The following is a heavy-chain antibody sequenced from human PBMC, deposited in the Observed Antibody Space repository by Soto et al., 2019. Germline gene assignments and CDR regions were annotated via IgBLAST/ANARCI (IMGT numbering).Heavy chain of an antibody. D-gene: IGHD3-9*01. CDR2: INPSGGST. CDR3: ARGRDDILTGYYNDY. V-gene: IGHV1-46*04. J-gene: IGHJ4*02. Sequence: QVQLVQSGAEVKKPGASVKVSCKASGYTFTSYYMHWVRQAPGQGLEWMGIINPSGGSTSYAQKLHGRTTMTRDTSTTTVYMELSSLRSEDTAVYYCARGRDDILTGYYNDYWGQGTLVTVSS. CDR1: GYTFTSYY.